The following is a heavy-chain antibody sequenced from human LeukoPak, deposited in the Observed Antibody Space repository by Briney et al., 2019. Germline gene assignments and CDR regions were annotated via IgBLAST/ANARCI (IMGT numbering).Heavy chain of an antibody. CDR2: IKQDGSEK. V-gene: IGHV3-7*05. CDR3: ARDWPSEWQHLPDYDAVDI. D-gene: IGHD6-13*01. CDR1: GFTFTNHW. J-gene: IGHJ3*02. Sequence: GGSLRLSCAASGFTFTNHWMSWVRQAPGKGLEWVANIKQDGSEKYYVDSVKGRFTISRDNAKTSLYLQMNSLRAEDTAVYYCARDWPSEWQHLPDYDAVDIWGQGTMVTVSS.